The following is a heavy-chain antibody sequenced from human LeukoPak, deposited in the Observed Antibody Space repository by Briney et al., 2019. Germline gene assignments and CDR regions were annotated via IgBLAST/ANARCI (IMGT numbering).Heavy chain of an antibody. CDR3: ARSFISNNDYYDMDV. D-gene: IGHD1/OR15-1a*01. CDR2: INPSGGST. CDR1: GYTFTSYY. V-gene: IGHV1-46*01. J-gene: IGHJ6*02. Sequence: SSVKVSCKGSGYTFTSYYMHWLRQPPGQGLEWMGIINPSGGSTSYAQKFQGRVTMTRDTSTSTVYMELSSLRFEHTAVYYCARSFISNNDYYDMDVWGQGTTVTVSS.